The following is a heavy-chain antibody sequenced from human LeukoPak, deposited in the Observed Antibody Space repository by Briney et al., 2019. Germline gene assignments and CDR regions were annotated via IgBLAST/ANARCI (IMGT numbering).Heavy chain of an antibody. CDR1: GGSISSYY. Sequence: SETLSLTCTVSGGSISSYYWSWIRQPPGKGLECIGYISYSGSTNYNPSLKGRVTISVDTSKNQFSLKLNSVTAADTAVYYCARELAVAGLDYWGQGTLVTVSS. CDR2: ISYSGST. V-gene: IGHV4-59*01. CDR3: ARELAVAGLDY. J-gene: IGHJ4*02. D-gene: IGHD6-19*01.